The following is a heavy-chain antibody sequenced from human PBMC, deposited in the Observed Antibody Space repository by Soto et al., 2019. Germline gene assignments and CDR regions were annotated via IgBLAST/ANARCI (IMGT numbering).Heavy chain of an antibody. D-gene: IGHD6-19*01. V-gene: IGHV1-18*01. J-gene: IGHJ6*03. Sequence: QDQLVQSGVEVKKPGASVKGSCKASGYSFTNYGITWVRQAPGQGFEWMGWISAYNGNTNYAQKFQGRVTMTTDASTSTAYLELRSLRSDDTAVYYCARDRGVAPPVAGNTHYYYYMDVWGKGTTVTVSS. CDR3: ARDRGVAPPVAGNTHYYYYMDV. CDR2: ISAYNGNT. CDR1: GYSFTNYG.